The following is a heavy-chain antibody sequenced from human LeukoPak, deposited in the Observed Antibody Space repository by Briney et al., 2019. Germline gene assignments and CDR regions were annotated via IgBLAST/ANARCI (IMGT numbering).Heavy chain of an antibody. J-gene: IGHJ4*02. Sequence: PSETLSLTCTVSGGSISSSSYYWGWIRQPPGKGLEWIGSIYYSENTYYNPSLKSRVTISVDTSKNQFSLKLSSVTAADTAVYYCARQKVDNGGYFDYWGQGTLVTVSS. V-gene: IGHV4-39*01. CDR2: IYYSENT. CDR1: GGSISSSSYY. CDR3: ARQKVDNGGYFDY. D-gene: IGHD4-23*01.